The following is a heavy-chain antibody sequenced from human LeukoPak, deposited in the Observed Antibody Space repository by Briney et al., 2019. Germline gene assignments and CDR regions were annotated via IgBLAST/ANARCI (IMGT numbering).Heavy chain of an antibody. V-gene: IGHV4-34*01. J-gene: IGHJ5*02. Sequence: SETLSLTCAVYGGSFSGYYWSWIRQPPGKGLEWIGEINHSGSTNYNPSLNSRVTISVDTSKNQFSLKLSSVTAADTAVYYCARQTYEWQQPNWFDPWGQGTLVTVSS. D-gene: IGHD6-13*01. CDR2: INHSGST. CDR1: GGSFSGYY. CDR3: ARQTYEWQQPNWFDP.